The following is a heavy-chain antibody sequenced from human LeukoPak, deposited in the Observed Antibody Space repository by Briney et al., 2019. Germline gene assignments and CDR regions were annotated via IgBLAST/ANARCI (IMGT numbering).Heavy chain of an antibody. J-gene: IGHJ6*02. CDR2: IYSGGST. V-gene: IGHV3-66*01. CDR3: ARVWEYYDILTGYYLRRDVSYGMDV. Sequence: GGTLRLSCAASGFTVSSNYMSWVRQAPGRGLEWVSVIYSGGSTYYADSVKGRFTISGDNSKNTLYLQMSSLRAEDTAVYYCARVWEYYDILTGYYLRRDVSYGMDVWGQGTTVTVSS. D-gene: IGHD3-9*01. CDR1: GFTVSSNY.